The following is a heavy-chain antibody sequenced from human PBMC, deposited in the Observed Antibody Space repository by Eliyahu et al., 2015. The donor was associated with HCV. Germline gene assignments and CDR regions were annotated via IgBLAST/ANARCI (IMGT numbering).Heavy chain of an antibody. CDR2: INPSGGGA. D-gene: IGHD2-2*01. V-gene: IGHV1-46*01. J-gene: IGHJ4*02. CDR3: ARGDFDQLMGFDY. CDR1: GYTFTSYY. Sequence: QVQLVQSGAEVKKPGASVKVSCKASGYTFTSYYMHWVRQTPGQGLEWMGIINPSGGGAIYAQRFQARVTMTWDTSTSTVYMQLSSLRSEDTAVYYCARGDFDQLMGFDYWGQGTLVTVSS.